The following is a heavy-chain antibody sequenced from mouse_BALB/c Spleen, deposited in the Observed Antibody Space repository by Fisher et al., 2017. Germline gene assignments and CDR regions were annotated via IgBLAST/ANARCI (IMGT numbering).Heavy chain of an antibody. D-gene: IGHD4-1*01. Sequence: KFKGKATLTVDKSSSTAYMELLSLTSEDSAVYYCATKDLGHFDVWGAGTTVTVSS. CDR3: ATKDLGHFDV. J-gene: IGHJ1*01. V-gene: IGHV1-26*01.